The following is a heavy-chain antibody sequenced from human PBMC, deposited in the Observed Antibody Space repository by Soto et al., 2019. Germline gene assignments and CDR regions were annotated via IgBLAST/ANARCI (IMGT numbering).Heavy chain of an antibody. D-gene: IGHD2-15*01. CDR3: VRGYCTTSPCSGDFQF. CDR1: GYKFTTYF. CDR2: IHPSGDT. J-gene: IGHJ1*01. V-gene: IGHV1-46*01. Sequence: QVQLVQSGAELKKPGASVKVACKASGYKFTTYFIHWVRQAPGQGLEWMGMIHPSGDTGYAPKFRGRVTMNIDTSTTTAHMELRNLTSEDTAVYFSVRGYCTTSPCSGDFQFWGQGTLVTVSS.